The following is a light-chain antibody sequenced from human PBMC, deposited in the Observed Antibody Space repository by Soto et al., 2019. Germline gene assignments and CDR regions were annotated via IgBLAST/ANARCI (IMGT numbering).Light chain of an antibody. J-gene: IGLJ2*01. CDR2: YDS. Sequence: SYELTQPPSVSVAPGKTARITCGGNNIGSKSVHWYQQKPGQAPVLVIYYDSDRPSGIPERFSGSNSGNTATLTISRVEAGDEAEYYCQVWDSSSDRDVVFGGGTKPTVL. CDR1: NIGSKS. CDR3: QVWDSSSDRDVV. V-gene: IGLV3-21*04.